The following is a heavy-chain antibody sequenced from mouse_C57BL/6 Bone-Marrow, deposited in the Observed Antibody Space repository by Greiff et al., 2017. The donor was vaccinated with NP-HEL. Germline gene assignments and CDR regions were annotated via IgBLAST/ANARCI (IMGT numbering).Heavy chain of an antibody. CDR3: ARLRYYGPYWYFDV. CDR1: GYTFTSYW. CDR2: IDPSDSYT. Sequence: VQLQQPGAELVRPGTSVKLSCKASGYTFTSYWMHWVKQRPGQGLEWIGVIDPSDSYTNYNQKSKGKATLTVDTSSSTAYMQLSSLTSEDSAVYYCARLRYYGPYWYFDVWGTGTTVTVSS. D-gene: IGHD1-1*01. V-gene: IGHV1-59*01. J-gene: IGHJ1*03.